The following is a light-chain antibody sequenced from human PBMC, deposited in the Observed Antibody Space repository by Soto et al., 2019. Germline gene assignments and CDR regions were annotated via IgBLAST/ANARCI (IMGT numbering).Light chain of an antibody. V-gene: IGKV1-5*01. J-gene: IGKJ4*01. CDR1: QSISSW. CDR2: EES. CDR3: QQVKTYPRT. Sequence: DIQMTQSPSTLSASVGDRVTITCRASQSISSWLAWYHQKPGKAPKLLIYEESTLHSGVPSRFSGRKSGTQFTLTIDSLQPEDFATYYCQQVKTYPRTFGGGTKVDIK.